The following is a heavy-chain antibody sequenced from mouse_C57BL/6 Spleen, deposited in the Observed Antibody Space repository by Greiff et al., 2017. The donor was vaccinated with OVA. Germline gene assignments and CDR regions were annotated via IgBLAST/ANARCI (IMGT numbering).Heavy chain of an antibody. CDR2: INPNNGGT. J-gene: IGHJ3*01. V-gene: IGHV1-18*01. CDR1: GYTFTDYN. D-gene: IGHD1-1*01. CDR3: ARSGYYGSSYWCAY. Sequence: VQLQQSGPELVKPGASVKIPCKASGYTFTDYNMDWVKQSHGKSLEWIGDINPNNGGTIYNQKFKGKATLTVDKSSSTAYMELRSLTSEDTAVYYVARSGYYGSSYWCAYWGQGTLVTVSA.